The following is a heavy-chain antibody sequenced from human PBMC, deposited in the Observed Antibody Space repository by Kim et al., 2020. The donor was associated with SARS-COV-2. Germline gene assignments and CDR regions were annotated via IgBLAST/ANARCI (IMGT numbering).Heavy chain of an antibody. V-gene: IGHV4-59*01. Sequence: NYNPHLKSRVTISVDTSMKQFSLKLTSVTAADTAVYYCARDYRGNSAFGYWSQGTLVTVSS. D-gene: IGHD1-1*01. CDR3: ARDYRGNSAFGY. J-gene: IGHJ4*02.